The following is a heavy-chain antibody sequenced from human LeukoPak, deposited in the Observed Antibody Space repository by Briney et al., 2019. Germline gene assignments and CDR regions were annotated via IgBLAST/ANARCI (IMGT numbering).Heavy chain of an antibody. D-gene: IGHD6-13*01. V-gene: IGHV3-7*01. Sequence: GGSLRLSCAASGFTFSSYWMSWVRQAPGKGLEWVANIKQDGSEKYYVDSVKGRFTISRDNAKNSLYLQMNSLRAEDTAVYYCARAIHRQYSSSWAKAPKGFDYWGQGTLVTVSS. CDR1: GFTFSSYW. CDR3: ARAIHRQYSSSWAKAPKGFDY. J-gene: IGHJ4*02. CDR2: IKQDGSEK.